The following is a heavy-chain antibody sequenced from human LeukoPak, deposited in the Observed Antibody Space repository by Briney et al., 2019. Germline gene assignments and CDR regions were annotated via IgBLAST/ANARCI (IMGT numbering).Heavy chain of an antibody. CDR3: AKNRGDYYGSGSYTFDY. CDR2: ISWNSGSI. J-gene: IGHJ4*02. V-gene: IGHV3-9*01. D-gene: IGHD3-10*01. CDR1: GFTFDDYA. Sequence: GGSLRLSCAASGFTFDDYAMHWVRQAPGKGLEWVSGISWNSGSIGYADSVKGRFTISRDNAKNSLYLQMNSLRAEDTALYYCAKNRGDYYGSGSYTFDYWGQGTLVTVSS.